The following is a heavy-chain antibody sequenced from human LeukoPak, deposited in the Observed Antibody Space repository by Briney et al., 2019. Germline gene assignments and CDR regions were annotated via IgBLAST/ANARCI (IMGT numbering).Heavy chain of an antibody. V-gene: IGHV3-66*01. CDR1: GFTVSGHY. Sequence: GGSLRLSCAVSGFTVSGHYMSRVRQAPGKGLEWVSVLYSGGDTYYADSVKGRFTISRDNSKNTLYLQMNSLRAEDTAVYYCARGNSGYSSARGRDFDSWGQGTLVTVSS. CDR3: ARGNSGYSSARGRDFDS. D-gene: IGHD6-19*01. J-gene: IGHJ4*02. CDR2: LYSGGDT.